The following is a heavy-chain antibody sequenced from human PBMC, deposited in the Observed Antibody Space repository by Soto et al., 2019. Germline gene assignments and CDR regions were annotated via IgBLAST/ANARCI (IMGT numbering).Heavy chain of an antibody. Sequence: QVQLQQWGAGLLKPSETLSLTCAVYGGSFSGYYWSWIRQPPGKGLEWIGEINHSGNTNYNPSLKSRVTISVDTSKNQLSLHLISVTAADTAVYYCARVRIPGGDYYFDYWGQGTLVSVSS. J-gene: IGHJ4*02. CDR2: INHSGNT. CDR1: GGSFSGYY. CDR3: ARVRIPGGDYYFDY. D-gene: IGHD4-17*01. V-gene: IGHV4-34*01.